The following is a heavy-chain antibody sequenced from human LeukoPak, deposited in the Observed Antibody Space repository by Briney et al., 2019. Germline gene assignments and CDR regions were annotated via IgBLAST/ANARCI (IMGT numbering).Heavy chain of an antibody. CDR3: ARDPPGWLVTYFDY. Sequence: ASVKVSCKASGYTFTSYGISWVRQAPGQGLEWVGWISAYNGNTNYAQKLQGRVTMTTDTSTSTAYMELRSLRSDDTAVYYCARDPPGWLVTYFDYWGQGTLVTVSS. CDR2: ISAYNGNT. D-gene: IGHD6-19*01. J-gene: IGHJ4*02. CDR1: GYTFTSYG. V-gene: IGHV1-18*01.